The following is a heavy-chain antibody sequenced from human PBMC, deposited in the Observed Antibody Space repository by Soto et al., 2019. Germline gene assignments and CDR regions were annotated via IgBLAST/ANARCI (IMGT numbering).Heavy chain of an antibody. CDR2: IFHTGSA. D-gene: IGHD2-21*01. J-gene: IGHJ4*02. V-gene: IGHV4-4*02. CDR1: GGSITSNW. Sequence: QVQLQESGPGLMKPSGTLSLTCAVSGGSITSNWWSWVRQPPGKGLEWIAEIFHTGSANYNPSLMGRLTISMDKSRSHLSLTLNSVTAADTAVYHCARHIAVSGTRGFDHWGQGTLVTVSS. CDR3: ARHIAVSGTRGFDH.